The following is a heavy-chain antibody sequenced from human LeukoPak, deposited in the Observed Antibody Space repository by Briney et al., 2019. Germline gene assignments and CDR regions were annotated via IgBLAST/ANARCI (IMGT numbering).Heavy chain of an antibody. CDR3: VRESGVWVGPGIGRPLDV. Sequence: VLPGGSLRLSCAVSGFTFSDYWMTWVRQAPGRGLEWVANIKEDGSDKQYVDSVQGRFTISRDNAGNSLHLQMNSLRVEDTAVYYCVRESGVWVGPGIGRPLDVWGKGTAVTVSS. CDR2: IKEDGSDK. V-gene: IGHV3-7*01. J-gene: IGHJ6*04. D-gene: IGHD3-16*01. CDR1: GFTFSDYW.